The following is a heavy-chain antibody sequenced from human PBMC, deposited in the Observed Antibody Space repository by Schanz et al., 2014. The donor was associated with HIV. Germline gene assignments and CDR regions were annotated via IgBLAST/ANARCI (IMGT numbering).Heavy chain of an antibody. Sequence: VQLVESGKYLVEPGESLRLSCVASGFNFSRYNMNWVRQTPGKGLEWVSSISSSSSYIYYADSVKGRFTISRDNAKNSLYLQMNSLRAEDTAVYYCVRGDTVFEYWGQGTLVTVS. CDR3: VRGDTVFEY. V-gene: IGHV3-21*01. CDR2: ISSSSSYI. D-gene: IGHD5-18*01. J-gene: IGHJ4*02. CDR1: GFNFSRYN.